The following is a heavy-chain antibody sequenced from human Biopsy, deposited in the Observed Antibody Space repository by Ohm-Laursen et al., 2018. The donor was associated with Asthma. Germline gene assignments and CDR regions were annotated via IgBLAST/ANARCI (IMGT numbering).Heavy chain of an antibody. V-gene: IGHV3-30*03. CDR2: ISYDGSNK. CDR3: ASQSSGPDFWSGYYYFDY. J-gene: IGHJ4*02. Sequence: SLRLSCSASGFTFSSYGMHWVRQAPGKGLEWVAVISYDGSNKYYADSVKGRFTISRDNSKNTLYLQMNSLRAEDTAVYYCASQSSGPDFWSGYYYFDYWGQGALVTVSS. D-gene: IGHD3-3*01. CDR1: GFTFSSYG.